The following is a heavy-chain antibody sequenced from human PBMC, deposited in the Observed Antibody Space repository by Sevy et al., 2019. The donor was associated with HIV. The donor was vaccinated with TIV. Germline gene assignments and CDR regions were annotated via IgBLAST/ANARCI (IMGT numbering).Heavy chain of an antibody. CDR2: ISFDGSNK. D-gene: IGHD1-26*01. CDR3: AKEGAYSYTTYFDY. V-gene: IGHV3-30*18. Sequence: GGSLRLSCAASGFSFSGYAIHWVRQAPGKGLEWVAVISFDGSNKYYADSVKGRFTISRDYSKNTLFLQMNSLRAEDTAVYYCAKEGAYSYTTYFDYWGQGTVVTVSS. CDR1: GFSFSGYA. J-gene: IGHJ4*02.